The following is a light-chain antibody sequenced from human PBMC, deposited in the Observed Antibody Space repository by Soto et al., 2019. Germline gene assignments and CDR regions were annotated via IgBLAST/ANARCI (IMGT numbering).Light chain of an antibody. CDR1: LSVLYSSNDKRY. J-gene: IGKJ1*01. CDR3: QQYYSAPWT. Sequence: DIVMTQSPDSLAVSLGERATINCKSSLSVLYSSNDKRYLAWYQQKPGQSPKLLIYWASTRESGVPDRFSGSGSGTDFTLTISSLQAEDVAFYYCQQYYSAPWTFGQGTKVEIK. V-gene: IGKV4-1*01. CDR2: WAS.